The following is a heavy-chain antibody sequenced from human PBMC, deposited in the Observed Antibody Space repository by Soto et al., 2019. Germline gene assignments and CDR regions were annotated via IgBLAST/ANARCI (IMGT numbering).Heavy chain of an antibody. CDR1: GGSISSSNW. D-gene: IGHD3-10*01. J-gene: IGHJ4*02. CDR3: AMGKEWFGGIPGY. CDR2: IYHSGST. Sequence: PSETLSLTCAVSGGSISSSNWWSWVRQPPGKGLEWIGEIYHSGSTNYNPSLKSRVTISVDKSKNQFSLKLSSVTAADTAVYYCAMGKEWFGGIPGYWGQGTLVTVSS. V-gene: IGHV4-4*02.